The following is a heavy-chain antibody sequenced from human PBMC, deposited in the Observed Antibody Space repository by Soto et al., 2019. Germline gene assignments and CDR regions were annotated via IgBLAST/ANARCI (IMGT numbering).Heavy chain of an antibody. D-gene: IGHD2-2*01. Sequence: QVQLVQSGAEVKKPGASVKVSCKASGYTFTGYYMHWVRQAPGQGLEWMGWINPNSGGTNYAQKFQGRVTMTRDTSISTAYMELSRLRSDDTAVYYCERDIVVVPAAMGYYYYYGMDVWGQGTTVTVSS. CDR3: ERDIVVVPAAMGYYYYYGMDV. J-gene: IGHJ6*02. CDR1: GYTFTGYY. V-gene: IGHV1-2*02. CDR2: INPNSGGT.